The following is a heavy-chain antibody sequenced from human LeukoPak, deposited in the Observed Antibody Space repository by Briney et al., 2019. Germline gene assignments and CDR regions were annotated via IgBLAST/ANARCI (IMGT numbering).Heavy chain of an antibody. CDR2: IYTSGST. D-gene: IGHD5-18*01. J-gene: IGHJ3*02. CDR3: ARDVPTVQLWRTDAFDI. CDR1: GGSISSYY. Sequence: SETLSLTCTVSGGSISSYYWSWIRQPAGKGLEWIGRIYTSGSTNYNPSLKSRVTMSVDTSKNQSSLKLSSVTAADTAVYYCARDVPTVQLWRTDAFDIWGQGTMVTVSS. V-gene: IGHV4-4*07.